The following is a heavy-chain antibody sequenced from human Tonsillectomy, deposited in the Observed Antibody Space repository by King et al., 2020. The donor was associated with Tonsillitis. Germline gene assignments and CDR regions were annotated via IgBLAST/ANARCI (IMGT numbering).Heavy chain of an antibody. V-gene: IGHV3-30*04. CDR3: ARDIAVGEYHFGL. CDR2: ISSDGSKR. Sequence: VQLVESGGGVVQPGRSLRLSCAASGFTFSRYAMHWVRQAPGKGLEWVAIISSDGSKRYSADSVKGRFTISRDNSKNTLYLQMNSLRAEDTAVYYCARDIAVGEYHFGLWGQGTLVTVSS. CDR1: GFTFSRYA. D-gene: IGHD4-17*01. J-gene: IGHJ4*02.